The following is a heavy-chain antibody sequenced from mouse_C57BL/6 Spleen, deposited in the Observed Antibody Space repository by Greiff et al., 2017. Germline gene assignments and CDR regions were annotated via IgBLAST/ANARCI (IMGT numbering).Heavy chain of an antibody. CDR2: ISSDGSN. J-gene: IGHJ2*01. CDR1: GYSITSGYY. CDR3: ARDPLLLYYFDD. V-gene: IGHV3-6*01. D-gene: IGHD1-1*01. Sequence: EVQLVESGPGLVKPSQSLSLTCSVTGYSITSGYYWNWIRQFPGNKLEWMGYISSDGSNNYNPSLKNRISITRDTSKNQFFLKLNSVTTEDTATYYCARDPLLLYYFDDWGQGTTLTVSS.